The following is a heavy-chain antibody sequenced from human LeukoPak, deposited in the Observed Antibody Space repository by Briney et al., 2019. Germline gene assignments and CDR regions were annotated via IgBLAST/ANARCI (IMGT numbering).Heavy chain of an antibody. CDR3: ARGYGDHLYYFDY. Sequence: PGGSLRLSCAASGFTVSSNYMSWIRQPPGKGLEWIGEINHSGSTNYNPSLKSRVTISVDTSKNQFSLKLSSVTAADTAVYYCARGYGDHLYYFDYWGQGTLVTVSS. CDR1: GFTVSSNY. CDR2: INHSGST. J-gene: IGHJ4*02. D-gene: IGHD4-17*01. V-gene: IGHV4-34*01.